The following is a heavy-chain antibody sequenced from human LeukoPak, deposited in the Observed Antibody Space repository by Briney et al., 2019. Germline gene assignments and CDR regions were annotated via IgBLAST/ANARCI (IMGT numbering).Heavy chain of an antibody. CDR3: AVLMGYCSGTSCLYDAFDI. D-gene: IGHD2-2*01. J-gene: IGHJ3*02. CDR2: FDPEDGET. Sequence: GASVKVSCKVSGYTLTELSMHWVRQAPGKGLEWMGGFDPEDGETIYAQKFQGRVTMTEDTSTDTAYMELSSLRSEDTAVYYCAVLMGYCSGTSCLYDAFDIWGQGTMVTVSS. V-gene: IGHV1-24*01. CDR1: GYTLTELS.